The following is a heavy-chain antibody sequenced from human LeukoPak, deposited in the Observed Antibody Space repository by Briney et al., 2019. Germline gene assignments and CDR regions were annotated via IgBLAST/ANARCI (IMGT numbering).Heavy chain of an antibody. D-gene: IGHD4-23*01. CDR2: IYYSGST. CDR1: GGSISSHY. J-gene: IGHJ3*02. Sequence: SETLSLTCTVSGGSISSHYWSWIRQPPGKGLEWIGYIYYSGSTNYNPSLKSRVTISVDTSKNQFSLKLSSVTAADTAMYYCARVDYGGNSLDAFDIWGQGTMVTVSS. CDR3: ARVDYGGNSLDAFDI. V-gene: IGHV4-59*11.